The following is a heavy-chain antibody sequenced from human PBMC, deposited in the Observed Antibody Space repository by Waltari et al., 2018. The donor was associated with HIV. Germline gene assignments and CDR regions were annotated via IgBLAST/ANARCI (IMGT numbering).Heavy chain of an antibody. D-gene: IGHD6-19*01. CDR2: IIASRFIHT. Sequence: EVQLLESGGGLVQPGESLRLSCTASGFAFNNYAMNWVRHAPGKGLELVSAIIASRFIHTYYADSVMGRFTVSRDNSKSTTYLQMNSLRVEDTAVYYCAHQISGQWLTPGHWGQGTLVTVSS. CDR1: GFAFNNYA. J-gene: IGHJ4*02. V-gene: IGHV3-23*01. CDR3: AHQISGQWLTPGH.